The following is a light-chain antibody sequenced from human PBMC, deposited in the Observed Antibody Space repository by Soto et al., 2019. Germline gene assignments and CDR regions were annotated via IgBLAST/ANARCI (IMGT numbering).Light chain of an antibody. CDR2: GAS. Sequence: EIVLTQSPGTLSLSPGERATLSCRASQSVSSNYLAWYQQKPGQAPRLLIYGASTTATCIPDRFSGSGCGTDFTLIISRLEPEDFAVYYCQQYSSSPRTFGQGTKVEIK. V-gene: IGKV3-20*01. J-gene: IGKJ1*01. CDR1: QSVSSNY. CDR3: QQYSSSPRT.